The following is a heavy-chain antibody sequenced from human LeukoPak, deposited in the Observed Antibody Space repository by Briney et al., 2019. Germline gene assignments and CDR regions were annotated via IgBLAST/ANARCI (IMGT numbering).Heavy chain of an antibody. CDR2: IYTSGST. V-gene: IGHV4-61*02. J-gene: IGHJ4*02. D-gene: IGHD3-10*01. CDR1: GNSISSGDNY. CDR3: ARDRYYYGSGSYSPYYFDY. Sequence: PSGTLSLTCTVSGNSISSGDNYWSWIRQPAGKGLEWIGRIYTSGSTNYNPSLKSRVTMSVDTSKNQFSLKLSSVTAADTAVYYCARDRYYYGSGSYSPYYFDYWGQGTLVTVSS.